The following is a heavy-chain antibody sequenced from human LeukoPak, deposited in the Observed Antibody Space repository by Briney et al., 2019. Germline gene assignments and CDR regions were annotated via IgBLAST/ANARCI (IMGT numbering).Heavy chain of an antibody. CDR3: AREVEYYDSIGYRPHAFDI. CDR1: GGSISSSNHY. J-gene: IGHJ3*02. D-gene: IGHD3-22*01. V-gene: IGHV4-39*02. Sequence: PSETLSLTCTVSGGSISSSNHYWGWTRQPPGKGLEWIGSIYYSGGTTYNPSLRSRVTISVDTSKNQFSLKVSSVTAADTAVYYCAREVEYYDSIGYRPHAFDIWGQGTLVTVSS. CDR2: IYYSGGT.